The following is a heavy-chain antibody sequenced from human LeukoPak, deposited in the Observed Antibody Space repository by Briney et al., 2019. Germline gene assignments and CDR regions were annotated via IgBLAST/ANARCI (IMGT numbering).Heavy chain of an antibody. D-gene: IGHD3-10*01. CDR3: AGGRANYYGSGSYTY. J-gene: IGHJ4*02. V-gene: IGHV3-23*01. CDR1: GFTFSSYA. Sequence: SGGSLRLSCAASGFTFSSYAMSWVRQAPGKGLEWVSAISGSGGSTYYADSVKGRFTISRDNSKNTLYLQMNSLRAEDTAVYYCAGGRANYYGSGSYTYWGQGTLVTVSS. CDR2: ISGSGGST.